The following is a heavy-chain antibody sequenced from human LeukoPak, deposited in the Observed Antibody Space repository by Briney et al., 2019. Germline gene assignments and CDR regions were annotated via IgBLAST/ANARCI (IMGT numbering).Heavy chain of an antibody. CDR2: IIPIFGTA. CDR1: GGTFSSYA. CDR3: ARREGTGYYFDY. V-gene: IGHV1-69*05. Sequence: GASVKVSCKASGGTFSSYAISWVRQAPGQGLEWMGGIIPIFGTANYAQRFQGRVTITTDESTSTAYLQWSSLKASDTAMYYCARREGTGYYFDYWGQGTLVTVSS. J-gene: IGHJ4*02. D-gene: IGHD1-1*01.